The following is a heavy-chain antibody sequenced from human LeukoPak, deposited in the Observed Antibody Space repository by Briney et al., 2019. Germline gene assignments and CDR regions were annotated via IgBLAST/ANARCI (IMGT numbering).Heavy chain of an antibody. D-gene: IGHD3-10*01. J-gene: IGHJ4*02. CDR2: IYSGGRT. V-gene: IGHV3-66*01. CDR1: GFTVSSNY. CDR3: ARVEGSGSYHYSFNY. Sequence: GGPLRLSCAASGFTVSSNYMSWVRQAPGKGLEWVSVIYSGGRTYYADSVKGRFTISRDNSKNTLYLQMNSLRAEDTAVYYCARVEGSGSYHYSFNYWGQGTLVTVSS.